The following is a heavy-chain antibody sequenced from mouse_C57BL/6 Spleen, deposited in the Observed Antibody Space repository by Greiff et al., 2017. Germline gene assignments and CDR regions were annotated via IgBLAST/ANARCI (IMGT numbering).Heavy chain of an antibody. CDR1: GYTFTSYW. V-gene: IGHV1-55*01. CDR3: ARWNYGSSWFAY. J-gene: IGHJ3*01. Sequence: QVQLQQPGAELVKPGASVKMSCKASGYTFTSYWITWVKQRPGQGLEWIGDFYPGSGSTNYNEKFKSKATLTIDTSSSTAYMQLSSLTSEDSAVYYCARWNYGSSWFAYWGQGTLVTVSA. D-gene: IGHD1-1*01. CDR2: FYPGSGST.